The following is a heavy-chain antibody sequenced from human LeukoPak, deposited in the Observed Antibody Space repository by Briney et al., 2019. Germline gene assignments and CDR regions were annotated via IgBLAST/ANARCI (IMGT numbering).Heavy chain of an antibody. J-gene: IGHJ6*02. CDR3: ARNLYNWNYYAMDV. CDR2: IRGSGGST. CDR1: GFTFSSYA. V-gene: IGHV3-23*01. D-gene: IGHD1-20*01. Sequence: GGSLRLSCAASGFTFSSYAMTWVRQAPGKGLEWVSAIRGSGGSTYYADSVKGRFTISRDNAKNSLYLQMNSLRAEDTAVYYCARNLYNWNYYAMDVWGQGTTVTVSS.